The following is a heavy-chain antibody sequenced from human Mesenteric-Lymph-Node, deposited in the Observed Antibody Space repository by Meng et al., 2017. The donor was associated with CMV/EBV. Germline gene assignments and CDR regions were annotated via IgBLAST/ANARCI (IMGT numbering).Heavy chain of an antibody. CDR1: GFTFSSYS. J-gene: IGHJ4*02. D-gene: IGHD3/OR15-3a*01. V-gene: IGHV3-21*01. CDR2: ISSSSSYI. Sequence: GESLKISCAASGFTFSSYSMNWVRQAPGKGLEWVSAISSSSSYIYYADSVKGRFTISRDNAKNSLYLQMNSLRVEDTAVYYCARDGRRGDFDYWGQGTLVTVSS. CDR3: ARDGRRGDFDY.